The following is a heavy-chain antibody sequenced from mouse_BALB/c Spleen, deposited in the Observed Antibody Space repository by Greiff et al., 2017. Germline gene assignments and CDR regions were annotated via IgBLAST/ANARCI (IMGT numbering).Heavy chain of an antibody. CDR3: AGMITTDYYAMDY. CDR2: ISSGGST. V-gene: IGHV5-6-5*01. D-gene: IGHD2-4*01. CDR1: GFTFSSYA. J-gene: IGHJ4*01. Sequence: EVKLMESGGGLVKPGGSLKLFCAASGFTFSSYAMSWVRQTPEKRLEWVASISSGGSTYYPDSVKGRFTISRDNARNILYLQMSSLRSEDTAMYYCAGMITTDYYAMDYWGQGTSVTVSS.